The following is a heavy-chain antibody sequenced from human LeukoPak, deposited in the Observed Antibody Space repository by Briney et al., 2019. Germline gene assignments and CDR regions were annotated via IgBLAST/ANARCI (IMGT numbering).Heavy chain of an antibody. CDR1: GFTFSSYA. D-gene: IGHD3-10*01. V-gene: IGHV3-23*01. CDR2: MCGSGGST. J-gene: IGHJ6*02. CDR3: ATDLALTYGSGSYYKSSYYYGMDV. Sequence: GGSLRLSCAASGFTFSSYAMSWVRQAPGKGLEWVSAMCGSGGSTYYADSVKGRFTISRDNSKNTLYLQMNSLRAEDTAVYYCATDLALTYGSGSYYKSSYYYGMDVWGQGTTVTVSS.